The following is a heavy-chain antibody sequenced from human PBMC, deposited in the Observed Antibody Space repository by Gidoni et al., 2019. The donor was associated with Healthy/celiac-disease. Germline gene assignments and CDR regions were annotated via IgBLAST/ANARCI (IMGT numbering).Heavy chain of an antibody. CDR2: INHSGST. D-gene: IGHD2-21*02. CDR1: GGSFSGYY. CDR3: ARGPYCGGDCLLKAYNWFDP. J-gene: IGHJ5*02. Sequence: QVQLQQWGAGLLKPSETLSLTCAVYGGSFSGYYWSWIRQPPGKGLEWIGEINHSGSTNYNPSLKSRVTISVDTSKNQFSLKLSSVTAADTAVYYCARGPYCGGDCLLKAYNWFDPWGQGTLVTVSS. V-gene: IGHV4-34*01.